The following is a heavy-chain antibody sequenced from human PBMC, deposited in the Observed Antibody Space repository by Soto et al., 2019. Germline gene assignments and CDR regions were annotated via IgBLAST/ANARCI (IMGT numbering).Heavy chain of an antibody. V-gene: IGHV3-15*01. Sequence: EVQLVESGGGLVKPGGSLRLSCAASGFTFSNAWMSWVRQAPGKGLEWVGRIKSKTDGGTTDYAAPVKGRFTISRDDSKNTLYLQMNSLKTEDTAVYYCTTTATALYYYCGMDVWGQGTTVTVSS. CDR2: IKSKTDGGTT. CDR1: GFTFSNAW. CDR3: TTTATALYYYCGMDV. D-gene: IGHD2-15*01. J-gene: IGHJ6*02.